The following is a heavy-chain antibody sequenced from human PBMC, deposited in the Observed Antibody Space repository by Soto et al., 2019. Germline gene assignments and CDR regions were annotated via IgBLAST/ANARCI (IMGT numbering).Heavy chain of an antibody. CDR2: IYYSGST. J-gene: IGHJ4*02. CDR3: ARVRTEYAGLDY. CDR1: GGSISSSSYY. V-gene: IGHV4-39*07. Sequence: PSETLSLTCTVSGGSISSSSYYWGWIRQPPGKGLEWIGSIYYSGSTYYNPSLKSRVAISLDTSKNQFSLRLTSVTAADTAVYFCARVRTEYAGLDYWGQGTLVTVSS. D-gene: IGHD2-2*01.